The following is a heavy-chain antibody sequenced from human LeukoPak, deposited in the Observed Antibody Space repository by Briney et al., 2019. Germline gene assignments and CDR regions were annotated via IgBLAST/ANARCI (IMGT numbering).Heavy chain of an antibody. CDR2: INPNSGGT. V-gene: IGHV1-2*02. D-gene: IGHD4-23*01. CDR3: ARTQAPTTVGPSDAFDI. CDR1: GYTFTGYY. Sequence: VASVKVSCKASGYTFTGYYMHWVRQAPGQGLEWMGWINPNSGGTKYAQKLQGRVTMTRDTSISTAYMEVSRLRSDDTAVYYCARTQAPTTVGPSDAFDIWGQGTRVIVSS. J-gene: IGHJ3*02.